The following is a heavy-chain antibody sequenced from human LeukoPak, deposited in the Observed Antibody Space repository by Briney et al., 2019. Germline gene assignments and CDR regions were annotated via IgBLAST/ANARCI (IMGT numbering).Heavy chain of an antibody. V-gene: IGHV1-18*01. D-gene: IGHD6-6*01. J-gene: IGHJ3*02. CDR2: ISAYNGNT. CDR1: GYTFTSYG. CDR3: ARGIAARLKDAFDI. Sequence: ASVKVSCKASGYTFTSYGISWVRQAPGQGLEWMGWISAYNGNTNYAQKLQGRVTITTDTSTSTAYMELRSLRSDDTAVYYCARGIAARLKDAFDIWGQGTMVTVSS.